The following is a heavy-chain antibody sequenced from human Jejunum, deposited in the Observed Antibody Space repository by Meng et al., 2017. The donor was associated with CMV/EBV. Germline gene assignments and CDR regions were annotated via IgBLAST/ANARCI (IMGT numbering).Heavy chain of an antibody. D-gene: IGHD2-2*01. V-gene: IGHV4-39*07. J-gene: IGHJ5*02. CDR1: SHLYY. Sequence: SHLYYWGWIRRPPGKGLEWIGSIYYSGSTYYNPSLKSRVSISVDTSKNQFSLKLSSVADADTAVYYCARDGCSSTSCYPYNYFDPWGQGTLVTVSS. CDR2: IYYSGST. CDR3: ARDGCSSTSCYPYNYFDP.